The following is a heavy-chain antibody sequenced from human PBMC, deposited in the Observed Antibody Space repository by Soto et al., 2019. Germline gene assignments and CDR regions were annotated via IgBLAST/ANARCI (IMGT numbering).Heavy chain of an antibody. J-gene: IGHJ4*02. Sequence: PWGALRVSCVASVFTFSNYAMNWVRQAPGKGLEWVAVISYDGSNKYYADSVKGRITISRDNSRNTLYLQMNNLRAEDTAMYYCARDLGNNYGSFAYWGQGTMVTVSS. D-gene: IGHD4-17*01. V-gene: IGHV3-30*14. CDR2: ISYDGSNK. CDR1: VFTFSNYA. CDR3: ARDLGNNYGSFAY.